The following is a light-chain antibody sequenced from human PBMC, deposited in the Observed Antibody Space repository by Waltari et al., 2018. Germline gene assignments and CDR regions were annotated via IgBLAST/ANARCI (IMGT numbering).Light chain of an antibody. CDR2: EVN. V-gene: IGLV2-23*02. CDR3: CSYAGTPRVV. Sequence: QSALTQPASVSGSPGQSITISCTGTNHAIGSYNLVPWYQQHPGKAPKVIIFEVNKRPPGVSNRFSGSKSGNTASLTVSGLHPEDEADYYCCSYAGTPRVVFGGGTKLTVL. J-gene: IGLJ2*01. CDR1: NHAIGSYNL.